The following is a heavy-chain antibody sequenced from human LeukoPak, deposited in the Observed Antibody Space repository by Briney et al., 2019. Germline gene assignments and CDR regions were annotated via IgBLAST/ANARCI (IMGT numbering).Heavy chain of an antibody. D-gene: IGHD3-10*01. J-gene: IGHJ4*02. CDR1: GVSISSYY. V-gene: IGHV4-59*08. CDR2: IYYSGST. Sequence: SETLSLTCTVSGVSISSYYWSWVRQPPGKGLEWIGYIYYSGSTNYTPSLKSRVTISVDTSKNQFSLKLSSVTAADTAVYYCARHGTGSYFDYWGQGTLVTVSS. CDR3: ARHGTGSYFDY.